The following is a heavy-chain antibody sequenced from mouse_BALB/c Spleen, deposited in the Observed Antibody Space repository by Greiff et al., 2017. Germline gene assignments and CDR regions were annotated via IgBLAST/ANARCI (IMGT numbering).Heavy chain of an antibody. CDR3: ARGTYYGSPYAMDY. CDR1: GFTFSSFG. Sequence: DVMLVESGGGLVQPGGSRKLSCAASGFTFSSFGMHWVRQAPEKGLEWVAYISSGSSTIYYADTVKGRFTISRDNPKNTLFLQMTSLRSEDTAMYYCARGTYYGSPYAMDYWGQGTSVTVSS. D-gene: IGHD2-9*01. V-gene: IGHV5-17*02. J-gene: IGHJ4*01. CDR2: ISSGSSTI.